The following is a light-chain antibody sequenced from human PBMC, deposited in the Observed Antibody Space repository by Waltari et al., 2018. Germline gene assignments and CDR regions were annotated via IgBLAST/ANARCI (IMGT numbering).Light chain of an antibody. CDR1: QSLFYSSNNKNY. Sequence: DIVMTQSPDSLAVSLGDRATITCKSSQSLFYSSNNKNYVAWYQQQPGQPPKLLIYWASTRESGVPDRFRGSGSGTDFTLTISSLQAEDVAVYFCQQYYTTPRTFGPGTKVEI. J-gene: IGKJ1*01. CDR2: WAS. V-gene: IGKV4-1*01. CDR3: QQYYTTPRT.